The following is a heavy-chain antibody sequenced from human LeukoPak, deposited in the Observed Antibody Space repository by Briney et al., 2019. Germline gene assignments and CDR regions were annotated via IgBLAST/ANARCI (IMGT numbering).Heavy chain of an antibody. CDR1: GYTFTGYY. Sequence: ASVKVSCKASGYTFTGYYMHWVRQAPGQGLEWMGWISAYNGNTNYAQKLQGRVTMTTDTSTSTAYMELRSLRSDDTAVYYCARDPTRLRYFDWTFDYWGQGTLVTVSS. D-gene: IGHD3-9*01. CDR3: ARDPTRLRYFDWTFDY. J-gene: IGHJ4*02. V-gene: IGHV1-18*04. CDR2: ISAYNGNT.